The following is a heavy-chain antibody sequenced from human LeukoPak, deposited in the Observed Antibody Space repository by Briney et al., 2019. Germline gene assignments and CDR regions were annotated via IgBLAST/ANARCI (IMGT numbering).Heavy chain of an antibody. V-gene: IGHV1-2*02. D-gene: IGHD6-19*01. CDR1: GYTFTGYY. Sequence: ASVKVSCKASGYTFTGYYMHWVRQAPGQGLEWMGWINPNSGGTNYAQKFQGRVTMTRNTSISTAYMELSSLRSEDTAVYYCARAIAVAGTGSWFDPWGQGTLVTVSS. CDR3: ARAIAVAGTGSWFDP. J-gene: IGHJ5*02. CDR2: INPNSGGT.